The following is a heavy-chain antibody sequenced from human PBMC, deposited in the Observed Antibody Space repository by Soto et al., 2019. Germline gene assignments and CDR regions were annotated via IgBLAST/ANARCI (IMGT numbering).Heavy chain of an antibody. Sequence: QVQLQQWGAGLLKPSETLSLTCAVYGGSFSDYHWSWIRQPPGKGLEWIGEINHSGSINYNPSLKSRVTISGDTSRNQFSLNLSSVTAADTAVYYCVTFVGATTVNRGSPRDSWGQGTLVTVSS. J-gene: IGHJ4*02. V-gene: IGHV4-34*01. D-gene: IGHD1-1*01. CDR3: VTFVGATTVNRGSPRDS. CDR1: GGSFSDYH. CDR2: INHSGSI.